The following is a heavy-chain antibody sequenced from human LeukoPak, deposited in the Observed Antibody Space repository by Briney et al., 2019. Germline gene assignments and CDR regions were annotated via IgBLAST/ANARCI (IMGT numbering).Heavy chain of an antibody. CDR3: ARGVDTSYYYYMGV. Sequence: SETLSLTRTVSGGSISSHYWSWIRQPPGKGLEWIGYIYYSGSTNYNPSLKSRVTISVDTSKNQFSLKLSSVTAADTAVYYCARGVDTSYYYYMGVWGKGTTVAVSS. D-gene: IGHD5-18*01. V-gene: IGHV4-59*11. J-gene: IGHJ6*03. CDR1: GGSISSHY. CDR2: IYYSGST.